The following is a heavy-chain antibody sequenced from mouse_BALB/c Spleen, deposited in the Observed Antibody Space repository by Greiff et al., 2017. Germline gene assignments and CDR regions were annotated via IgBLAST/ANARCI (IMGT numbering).Heavy chain of an antibody. CDR1: GYSFTSYW. CDR3: ARDLNSLLRLDAMDY. CDR2: IDPSDSET. J-gene: IGHJ4*01. D-gene: IGHD1-2*01. Sequence: QVQLQQSGPQLVRPGASVKISCKASGYSFTSYWMHWVKQRPGQGLEWIGMIDPSDSETRLNQKFKDKATLTVDKSSSTAYMQLSSPTSEDSAVYYCARDLNSLLRLDAMDYWGQGTSVTVSS. V-gene: IGHV1S127*01.